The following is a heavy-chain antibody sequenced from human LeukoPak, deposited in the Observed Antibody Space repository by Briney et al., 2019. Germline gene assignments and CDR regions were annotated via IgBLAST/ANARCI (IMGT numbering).Heavy chain of an antibody. Sequence: PSETLSLTCTVSGGSISSGGYSWSWIRQHPGKGLEWIGYIYYSGSTYYNPSLKSRVTISVDTSKNQFSLKLSSVTAADTAVYYCGRTYMTSARFDPWGQGTLVTVSS. CDR1: GGSISSGGYS. J-gene: IGHJ5*02. CDR2: IYYSGST. CDR3: GRTYMTSARFDP. V-gene: IGHV4-31*03. D-gene: IGHD2-21*02.